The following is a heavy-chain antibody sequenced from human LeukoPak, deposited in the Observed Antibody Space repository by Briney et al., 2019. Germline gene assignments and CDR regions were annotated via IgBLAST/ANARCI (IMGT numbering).Heavy chain of an antibody. CDR1: GFTFSSYW. V-gene: IGHV3-74*01. CDR2: IKSDGRST. J-gene: IGHJ4*02. CDR3: VKITSVTGGDC. Sequence: GGSLRLSCAASGFTFSSYWMHWVRQAPGKGLVWVSYIKSDGRSTSYADSVKGRFTISRDNSKNTLYLQMSSLRAEDTAVYYCVKITSVTGGDCWGQGTRLTVSS. D-gene: IGHD1-1*01.